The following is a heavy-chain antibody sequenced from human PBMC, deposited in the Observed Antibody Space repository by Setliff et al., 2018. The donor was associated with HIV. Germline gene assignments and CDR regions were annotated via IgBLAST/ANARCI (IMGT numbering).Heavy chain of an antibody. V-gene: IGHV4-4*07. Sequence: PSETLSLTCTVSGGSISSYYWSWIRQPAGKGLEWIGHIYISGSTNYNPSFNSRVTMSVDTSKNQFSLRLTSVTAADTAMYHCARDRSSGWSKDWFDTWGQGTLVTVS. CDR1: GGSISSYY. D-gene: IGHD6-19*01. CDR3: ARDRSSGWSKDWFDT. CDR2: IYISGST. J-gene: IGHJ5*02.